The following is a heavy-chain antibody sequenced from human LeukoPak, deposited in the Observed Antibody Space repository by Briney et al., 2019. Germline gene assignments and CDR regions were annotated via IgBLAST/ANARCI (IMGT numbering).Heavy chain of an antibody. Sequence: SETLSLTCTVSGGSISSSSYYWGWIRQPPGKGLEWIGYIDYSGSTNYNPSLNSRVTISIDTSKNQFSLKLSSVTAAYTAVYYCARDLYYYDSSGPKPHDAFDIWGKGTMVTVSS. J-gene: IGHJ3*02. CDR2: IDYSGST. CDR1: GGSISSSSYY. V-gene: IGHV4-61*05. D-gene: IGHD3-22*01. CDR3: ARDLYYYDSSGPKPHDAFDI.